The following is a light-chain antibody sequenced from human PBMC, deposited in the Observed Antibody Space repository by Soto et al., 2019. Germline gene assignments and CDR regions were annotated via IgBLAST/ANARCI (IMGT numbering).Light chain of an antibody. CDR2: GNS. CDR3: QSYDSSLRSV. Sequence: QAVVTQPPSVSGAPGQRVTISCTGSSSNIGAGYDVHWYQQLPGTAPKLLIYGNSTRPSGVPDRFSGSKSGTSASLAITGLQAEDEADYYCQSYDSSLRSVFGGGTKLTVL. CDR1: SSNIGAGYD. V-gene: IGLV1-40*01. J-gene: IGLJ2*01.